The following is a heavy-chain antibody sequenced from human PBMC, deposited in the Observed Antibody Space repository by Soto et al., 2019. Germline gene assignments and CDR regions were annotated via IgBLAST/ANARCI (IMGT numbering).Heavy chain of an antibody. V-gene: IGHV4-30-4*01. Sequence: LSLTCTVSGGSISSGDYYWSWIRQPPGKGLEWIGYIYYSGSTYYNPSLKSRVTISVDTSKNQFSLKLSSVTAADTAVYYCARVGVVVPAATSWFDTWAQGTLVTVS. CDR2: IYYSGST. J-gene: IGHJ5*02. CDR3: ARVGVVVPAATSWFDT. D-gene: IGHD2-2*01. CDR1: GGSISSGDYY.